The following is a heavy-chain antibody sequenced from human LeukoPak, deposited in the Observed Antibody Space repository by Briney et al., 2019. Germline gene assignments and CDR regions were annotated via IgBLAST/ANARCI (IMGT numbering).Heavy chain of an antibody. D-gene: IGHD3-10*01. CDR3: ARDPRSYGSGNRFDY. J-gene: IGHJ4*02. V-gene: IGHV1-2*02. CDR1: GYTFTGYY. Sequence: ASVKVSCKASGYTFTGYYMHWVRQAPGQGLEWMGWINPNSGGTNYAQKFQGRVTMTRDTSINTGYMELSRLRSDDTAVYYCARDPRSYGSGNRFDYWGQGTLVTVSS. CDR2: INPNSGGT.